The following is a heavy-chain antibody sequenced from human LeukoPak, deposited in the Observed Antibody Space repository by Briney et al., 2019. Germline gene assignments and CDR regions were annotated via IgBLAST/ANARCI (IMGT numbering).Heavy chain of an antibody. J-gene: IGHJ4*02. CDR2: IYYSGST. V-gene: IGHV4-30-4*01. Sequence: SQTLSLTCTVSGGSISSGNYYWSWLRQPPGKGLEWMGYIYYSGSTYYNPSLKSRVTISVDTSKNQFSLKLSSVTAADTAVYYCARERAAAGELYFDYWGQGTLVTVSS. CDR3: ARERAAAGELYFDY. CDR1: GGSISSGNYY. D-gene: IGHD6-13*01.